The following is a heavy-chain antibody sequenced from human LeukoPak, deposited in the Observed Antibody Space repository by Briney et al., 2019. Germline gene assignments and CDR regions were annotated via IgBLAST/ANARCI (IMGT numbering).Heavy chain of an antibody. CDR2: INPNSGGT. J-gene: IGHJ3*02. Sequence: ASVKLSCKASGYTFTGYYMHWVRQAPGQGLEWMGWINPNSGGTNYAQKFQGRVTMTRDTSISTAYMELSRLRSDDTAVYYCAGSTVTTESGAFDIWGQGTRVTVSS. CDR1: GYTFTGYY. CDR3: AGSTVTTESGAFDI. D-gene: IGHD4-17*01. V-gene: IGHV1-2*02.